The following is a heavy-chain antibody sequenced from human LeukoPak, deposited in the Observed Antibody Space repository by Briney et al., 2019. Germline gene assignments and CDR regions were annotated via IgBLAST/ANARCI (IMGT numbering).Heavy chain of an antibody. J-gene: IGHJ4*02. D-gene: IGHD2-2*01. Sequence: KAGGSLRLSCAASGCTFDSYGMNWVRQAPGKGLEWISSISSSSTYIYYADSVKGRFTIPRDNAKNSLYLQMNSLRAEDTAVYYCTRAYCSSTRCSYYFDSWGQGTLVTVSS. V-gene: IGHV3-21*01. CDR2: ISSSSTYI. CDR3: TRAYCSSTRCSYYFDS. CDR1: GCTFDSYG.